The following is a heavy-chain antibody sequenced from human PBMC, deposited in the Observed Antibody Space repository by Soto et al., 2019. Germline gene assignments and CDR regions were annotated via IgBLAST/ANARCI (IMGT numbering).Heavy chain of an antibody. CDR3: ARDQQWLVRFYFDF. CDR1: GFTFSRYG. D-gene: IGHD6-19*01. V-gene: IGHV3-33*01. J-gene: IGHJ4*02. CDR2: IWYDGSNK. Sequence: PGGSLRLSCAASGFTFSRYGMHWVRQAPGKGLEWVAVIWYDGSNKYYADSVKGRFTISRDNSKNTLYLQMNSLRAEDTAVYYCARDQQWLVRFYFDFWGQGTLVTV.